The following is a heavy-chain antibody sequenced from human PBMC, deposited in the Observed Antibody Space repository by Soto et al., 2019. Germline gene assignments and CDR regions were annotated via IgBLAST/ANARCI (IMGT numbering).Heavy chain of an antibody. Sequence: EVQLVESGGGLVQPGGSLRLSCAGSGFTFSSYEMNWVRQAPGKGLEWVSYISSSGSTIYYADSVKGRFTISRDNAKNSLYLQMNSLRAEDMAVYYCASGHVLLDAFDIWGQGTMVTVSS. CDR2: ISSSGSTI. J-gene: IGHJ3*02. CDR1: GFTFSSYE. V-gene: IGHV3-48*03. CDR3: ASGHVLLDAFDI. D-gene: IGHD3-10*01.